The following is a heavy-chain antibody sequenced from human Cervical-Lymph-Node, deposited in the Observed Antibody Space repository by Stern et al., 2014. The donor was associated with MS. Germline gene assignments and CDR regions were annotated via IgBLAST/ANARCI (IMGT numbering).Heavy chain of an antibody. D-gene: IGHD1-14*01. V-gene: IGHV5-51*01. Sequence: VQLVQSGAELIRPGESLKISCKGSGYKFSIYWIAWGRQMPGKGLEWMGIIYPGDSETRYSPSFQGQVTMPADKSTSTAYLQWSSLNASDTAMYFCARQTTAWASDVWGQGTLVTVSS. CDR3: ARQTTAWASDV. CDR2: IYPGDSET. J-gene: IGHJ4*02. CDR1: GYKFSIYW.